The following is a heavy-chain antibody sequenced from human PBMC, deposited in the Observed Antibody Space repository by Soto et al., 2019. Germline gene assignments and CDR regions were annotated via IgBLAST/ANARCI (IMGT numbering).Heavy chain of an antibody. CDR3: ARGPYDSTGYFSAFDI. D-gene: IGHD3-22*01. CDR2: IFHGGTT. CDR1: GGSISSGSYS. V-gene: IGHV4-30-2*01. J-gene: IGHJ3*02. Sequence: PSETLSLTCTVSGGSISSGSYSWSWIRQPPGKGLEWIGYIFHGGTTYYNPSLKSRVTISVDRSKGQFSLRLSSVTASDTAMYYCARGPYDSTGYFSAFDIWGQGTMVTVSS.